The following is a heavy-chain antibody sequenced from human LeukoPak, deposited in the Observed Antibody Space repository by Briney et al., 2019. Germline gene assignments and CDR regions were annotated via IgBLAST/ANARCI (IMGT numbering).Heavy chain of an antibody. J-gene: IGHJ4*02. CDR2: INPDGSTT. CDR1: GFTFSNCW. V-gene: IGHV3-74*01. D-gene: IGHD3-10*01. CDR3: AKDLHYGSADY. Sequence: PGGSLRLSCGASGFTFSNCWMHWVRQEPGKGLVWVSFINPDGSTTNYADSVKGRFTISRDNAKIALYLQMNSLRAEDTAVYYCAKDLHYGSADYWGQGTLVTVSS.